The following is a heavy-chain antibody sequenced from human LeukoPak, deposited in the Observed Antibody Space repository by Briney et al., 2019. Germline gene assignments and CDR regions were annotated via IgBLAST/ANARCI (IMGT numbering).Heavy chain of an antibody. J-gene: IGHJ3*02. CDR1: GFTFSSYA. CDR2: IRNKANSYTT. Sequence: GGSLRLSCAASGFTFSSYAMSCVRQAPGKGLEWVGRIRNKANSYTTEYVASVKDRFSISRDDSKNSLYLQMNSLKTDDTAVYYCARSPLFDIWGQGTRVTVSS. CDR3: ARSPLFDI. V-gene: IGHV3-72*01.